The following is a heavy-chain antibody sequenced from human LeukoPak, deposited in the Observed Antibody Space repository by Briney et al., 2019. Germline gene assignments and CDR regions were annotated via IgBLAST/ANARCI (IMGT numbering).Heavy chain of an antibody. CDR2: IYYSGST. CDR1: GGSISSYY. V-gene: IGHV4-59*01. CDR3: ARDLGYCSSTSCYGWFDP. Sequence: SETLSLTCTVSGGSISSYYWSWIRQPPGKGLEWIGYIYYSGSTNYNPSLKSRVTISVDTSKNQFSLKLSSVTAADTAVYYCARDLGYCSSTSCYGWFDPCGQGTLVTVSS. D-gene: IGHD2-2*03. J-gene: IGHJ5*02.